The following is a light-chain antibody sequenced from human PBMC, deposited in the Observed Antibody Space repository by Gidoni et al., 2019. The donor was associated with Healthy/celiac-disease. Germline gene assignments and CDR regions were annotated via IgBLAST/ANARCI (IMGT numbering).Light chain of an antibody. CDR2: AAS. V-gene: IGKV1-27*01. J-gene: IGKJ3*01. CDR1: QGISNY. CDR3: QKYNSAPF. Sequence: DIQMTQSPSSLSASVGDRVTITCRASQGISNYLAWYQQKPGKVPKLLIYAASTLQSGVPSRFSGSGSGTDFTLTISSLQPEDVATYYCQKYNSAPFFXPXTKVDIK.